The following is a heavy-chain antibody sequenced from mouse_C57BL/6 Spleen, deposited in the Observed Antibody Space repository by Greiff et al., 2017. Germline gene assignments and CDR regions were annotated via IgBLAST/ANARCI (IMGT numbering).Heavy chain of an antibody. CDR3: ARLVDWYFDV. CDR1: GYTFTSYW. J-gene: IGHJ1*03. V-gene: IGHV1-52*01. Sequence: QVQLQQPGAELVRPGFSVKLSCKASGYTFTSYWMHWVKQRPIQGLEWIGNIDPSDSETHYNQKFKDKATLTVDKSSSTAYMQLSSLTSEDSAVYYCARLVDWYFDVWGTGTTVTVSS. CDR2: IDPSDSET. D-gene: IGHD1-1*01.